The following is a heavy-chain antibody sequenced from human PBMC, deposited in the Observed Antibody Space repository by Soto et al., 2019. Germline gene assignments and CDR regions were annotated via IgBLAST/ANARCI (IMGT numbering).Heavy chain of an antibody. CDR3: ARVRYSSSSEESNWFYT. V-gene: IGHV1-69*13. D-gene: IGHD6-6*01. CDR1: GGTFSSYA. Sequence: GASGKVSCKASGGTFSSYAISWVRQAPGQGLGWMGGIIPIFGTANYAQKFQGRVTITADESTSTAYMELSSLRSEDTAVYYCARVRYSSSSEESNWFYTWGPGPLVSVSS. CDR2: IIPIFGTA. J-gene: IGHJ5*02.